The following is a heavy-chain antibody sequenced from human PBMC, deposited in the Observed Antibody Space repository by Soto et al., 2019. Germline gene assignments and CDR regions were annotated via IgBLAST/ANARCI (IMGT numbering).Heavy chain of an antibody. D-gene: IGHD6-13*01. Sequence: SETLSLTCTVSGGSVTSDTYYWSWIRQPPGKGLEWIAYIFYNGNTYYNPSLKSRVTILVYTSKNQVSLKLNYVTTADTAVYYCARTTVISATANGYFAPWGQGTLVTV. CDR2: IFYNGNT. CDR3: ARTTVISATANGYFAP. J-gene: IGHJ5*02. V-gene: IGHV4-61*01. CDR1: GGSVTSDTYY.